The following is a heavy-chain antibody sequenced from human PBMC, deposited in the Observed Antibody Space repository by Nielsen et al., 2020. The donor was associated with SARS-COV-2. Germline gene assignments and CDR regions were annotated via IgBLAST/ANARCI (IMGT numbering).Heavy chain of an antibody. V-gene: IGHV3-23*01. CDR2: ISGSGGST. D-gene: IGHD3-10*01. CDR1: GFTFSSYA. J-gene: IGHJ4*02. Sequence: GESLKISCAASGFTFSSYAMSWVRQAPGKGLEWVSAISGSGGSTYYADSVKGRFTISRDNSKNTLYLQMNSLRAEDTAVYYCAKGRQDVWFGEDGSYFDYWGQGTLVTVSS. CDR3: AKGRQDVWFGEDGSYFDY.